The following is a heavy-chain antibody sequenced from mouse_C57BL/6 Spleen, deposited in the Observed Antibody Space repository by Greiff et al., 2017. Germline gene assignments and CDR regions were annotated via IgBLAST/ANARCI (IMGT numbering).Heavy chain of an antibody. V-gene: IGHV1-80*01. CDR2: IYPGDGDT. J-gene: IGHJ2*01. CDR3: ARNDYGSSWFDY. D-gene: IGHD1-1*01. CDR1: GYAFSSYW. Sequence: VQLQQSGAELVKPGASVKISCKASGYAFSSYWMNWVKQRPGKGLEWIGQIYPGDGDTNYNGKFKGKATLTADKSSSTAYMQLSSLTSEDSAVYFCARNDYGSSWFDYWGQGTTLTVSS.